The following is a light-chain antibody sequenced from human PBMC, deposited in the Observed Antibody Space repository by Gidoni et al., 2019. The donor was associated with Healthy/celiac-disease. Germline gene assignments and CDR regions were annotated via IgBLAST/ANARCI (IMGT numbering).Light chain of an antibody. Sequence: SVLTQPPSASGTPGPRVTISCSGSRSNIGSNPVNWYQQLPGTAPKLLIYSNNQRPSGVPDRFSGSKSGTSASLAISGLQSEDEADYYCAAWDDSLNGVVFGGGTKLTVL. CDR1: RSNIGSNP. J-gene: IGLJ2*01. V-gene: IGLV1-44*01. CDR3: AAWDDSLNGVV. CDR2: SNN.